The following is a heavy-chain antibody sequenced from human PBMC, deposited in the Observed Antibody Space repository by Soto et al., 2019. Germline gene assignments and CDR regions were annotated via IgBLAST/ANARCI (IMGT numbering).Heavy chain of an antibody. J-gene: IGHJ1*01. CDR1: GGTFSSYT. CDR2: IIPILGIA. Sequence: QVQLVQSGAEVKKPGSSVKVSCKASGGTFSSYTISWVRQAPGQGLEWMGRIIPILGIANYAQKIQGRVTITADKSTSTAYMELSSLRSEDTDVYYCARTLGYCSSTSCYAEYFQHWGQGTLVTVSS. CDR3: ARTLGYCSSTSCYAEYFQH. V-gene: IGHV1-69*02. D-gene: IGHD2-2*01.